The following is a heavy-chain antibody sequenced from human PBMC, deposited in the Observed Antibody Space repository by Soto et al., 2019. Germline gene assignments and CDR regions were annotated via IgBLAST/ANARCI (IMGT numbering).Heavy chain of an antibody. J-gene: IGHJ4*02. CDR1: GGSFNDHD. CDR3: ARGLAD. V-gene: IGHV4-34*01. D-gene: IGHD3-16*01. CDR2: VNHTGDT. Sequence: QVQLQQWGAGLLKPSEILSLTCAVYGGSFNDHDWSWIRQPPGKGLEWIGEVNHTGDTSYNPSLKSRVTISIDTSKKQFSLRLSSVTAADTAVYYCARGLADWGQGTLVTVSS.